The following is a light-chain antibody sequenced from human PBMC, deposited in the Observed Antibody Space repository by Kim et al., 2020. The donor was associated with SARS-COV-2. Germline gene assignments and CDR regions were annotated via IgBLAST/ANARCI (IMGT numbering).Light chain of an antibody. CDR2: LEGSGNS. CDR3: ETWDSNTRV. Sequence: SVKLTCTLSSGHSSYIIAWHQQQPGKAPRYLMKLEGSGNSNKGSGVPDRFSGSSSGADRYFTISNLQSEDEADYYCETWDSNTRVFGGGTQLTVL. CDR1: SGHSSYI. J-gene: IGLJ3*02. V-gene: IGLV4-60*03.